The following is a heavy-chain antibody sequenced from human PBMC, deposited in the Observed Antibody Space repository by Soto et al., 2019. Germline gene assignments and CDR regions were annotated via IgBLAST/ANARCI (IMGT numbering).Heavy chain of an antibody. CDR3: ARGAALTIFGVVMLWFDP. CDR1: GGSISSGGYY. D-gene: IGHD3-3*01. CDR2: IYYSGST. V-gene: IGHV4-31*03. J-gene: IGHJ5*02. Sequence: SETLSLTCTVSGGSISSGGYYWSWIRQHPGKGLEWIGYIYYSGSTYYNPSLKSRVTISVDTSKNQFSLKLRSVTAADTAVYYCARGAALTIFGVVMLWFDPWGQGTLVTVSS.